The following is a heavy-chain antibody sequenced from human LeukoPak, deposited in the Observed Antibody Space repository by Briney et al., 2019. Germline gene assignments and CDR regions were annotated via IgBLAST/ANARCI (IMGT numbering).Heavy chain of an antibody. J-gene: IGHJ4*02. V-gene: IGHV3-30*18. Sequence: GGSLRLSCAASGFTFSTYGMHWVRQAPGKGLEWVAVVSYDASTIYHADSVKGRFTISRDNSKNTLYLQMNSLRSDDTAVYYCTKAHLTRHELGNFYFDYWGQGTLVTVSS. CDR3: TKAHLTRHELGNFYFDY. D-gene: IGHD7-27*01. CDR1: GFTFSTYG. CDR2: VSYDASTI.